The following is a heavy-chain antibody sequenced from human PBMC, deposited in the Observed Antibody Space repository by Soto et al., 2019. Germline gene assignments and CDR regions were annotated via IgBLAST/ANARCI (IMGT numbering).Heavy chain of an antibody. J-gene: IGHJ4*02. CDR3: ARGLIYDSSGYYFDY. CDR1: GYTFTGYY. D-gene: IGHD3-22*01. CDR2: INPSGGST. V-gene: IGHV1-46*01. Sequence: ASVKVSCKASGYTFTGYYMHWVRQAPGQGLEWMGRINPSGGSTNYAQKFQGRVTMTRDTSTSTAYMELSSLRSEDTAVYYCARGLIYDSSGYYFDYWGQGTLVTVSS.